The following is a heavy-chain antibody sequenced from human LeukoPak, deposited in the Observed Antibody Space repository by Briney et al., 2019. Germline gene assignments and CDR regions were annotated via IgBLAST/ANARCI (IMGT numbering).Heavy chain of an antibody. D-gene: IGHD2-15*01. CDR3: ARVTLLPTHIDH. Sequence: SETLSLTCNVSGYSISSGYYWGRIRRPPGKGLECIGIIHHTGSTYYKSSLKSRVTISVDTSKNQFSLKLSSVTAADTAVYFCARVTLLPTHIDHWGRGTLVTVSS. CDR2: IHHTGST. CDR1: GYSISSGYY. V-gene: IGHV4-38-2*02. J-gene: IGHJ4*02.